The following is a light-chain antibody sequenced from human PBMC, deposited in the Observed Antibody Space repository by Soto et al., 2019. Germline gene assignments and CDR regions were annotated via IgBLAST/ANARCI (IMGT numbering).Light chain of an antibody. J-gene: IGKJ2*01. Sequence: ENVLTQSPGTLSLSPGERATLSCRASQIVSSGYLAWYQHKPGQAPRLLIYGGSTRATGIQDKFRGSWSGTDFTLTISGLEPEEFAVYYCQQFGEAFGQGTKLAI. V-gene: IGKV3-20*01. CDR1: QIVSSGY. CDR2: GGS. CDR3: QQFGEA.